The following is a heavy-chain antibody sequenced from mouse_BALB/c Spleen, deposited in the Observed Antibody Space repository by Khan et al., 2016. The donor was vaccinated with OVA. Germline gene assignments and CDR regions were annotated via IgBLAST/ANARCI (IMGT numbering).Heavy chain of an antibody. CDR1: GFTFSTYG. J-gene: IGHJ3*01. CDR3: ARLAYYDDRGGLAY. D-gene: IGHD1-1*01. CDR2: ISTGGHYT. Sequence: EVELVESGGDLVEPGGSLKLSCAASGFTFSTYGMSWVRQTPDKRLEWVATISTGGHYTYYPDSVRGRFTISRDNAKNTLYLQMTSLKSEDTAMFYCARLAYYDDRGGLAYWGQGTLVTVSA. V-gene: IGHV5-6*01.